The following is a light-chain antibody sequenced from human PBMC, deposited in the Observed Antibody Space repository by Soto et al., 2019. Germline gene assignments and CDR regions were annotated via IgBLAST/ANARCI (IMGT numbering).Light chain of an antibody. CDR3: QHRNRWSPVT. V-gene: IGKV3-11*01. CDR1: PSVSXS. CDR2: DEF. J-gene: IGKJ4*02. Sequence: ESVLPHSPSTISLSPGERATLSCRASPSVSXSLALYQHKPGQAPRLFIXDEFNRATGVPTRFSGSGSGTDFTLTISSTEPEDFAVYYCQHRNRWSPVTFGGGTKVDIK.